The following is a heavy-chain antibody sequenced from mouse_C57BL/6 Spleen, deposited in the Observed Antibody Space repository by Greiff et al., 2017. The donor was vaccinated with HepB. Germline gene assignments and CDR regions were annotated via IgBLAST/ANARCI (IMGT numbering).Heavy chain of an antibody. CDR1: GYTFTSYW. Sequence: QVQLQQPGAELVRPGSSVKLSCKASGYTFTSYWMHWVKQRPIQGLEWIGNIDPSDSETHYNQKFKDKATLTVDKSSSTAYMQLSSLTSEDSAVYYCAASYDYDPAWFAYWGQGTLVTVSA. CDR2: IDPSDSET. D-gene: IGHD2-4*01. V-gene: IGHV1-52*01. CDR3: AASYDYDPAWFAY. J-gene: IGHJ3*01.